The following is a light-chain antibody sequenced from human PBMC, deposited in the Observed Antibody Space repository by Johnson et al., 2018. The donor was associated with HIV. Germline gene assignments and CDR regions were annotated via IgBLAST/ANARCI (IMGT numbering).Light chain of an antibody. CDR1: SSNVGSNY. J-gene: IGLJ1*01. Sequence: QSVLTQPPSVSAAPGQKVTISCSGSSSNVGSNYISWYRQLPGTAPKLLIYENNKRPSGIPDRFSGSKSGTSATLGITGLQTGDEADYYCGKWDSSLSAYVFGTGTKVTVL. CDR2: ENN. CDR3: GKWDSSLSAYV. V-gene: IGLV1-51*02.